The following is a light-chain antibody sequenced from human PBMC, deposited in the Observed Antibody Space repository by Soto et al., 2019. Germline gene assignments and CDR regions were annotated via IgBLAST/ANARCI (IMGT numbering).Light chain of an antibody. J-gene: IGKJ1*01. V-gene: IGKV3-11*01. Sequence: ELVLTQSPATLSLSPGEGASLSCWASQSVGTYMAWYQHKPGQPPRLLIYDASKRATGVPARSSGSGSGTEFTLTISSLQSEDFAVYYCQQLTDWPPQWTFGQGTKVDIK. CDR1: QSVGTY. CDR3: QQLTDWPPQWT. CDR2: DAS.